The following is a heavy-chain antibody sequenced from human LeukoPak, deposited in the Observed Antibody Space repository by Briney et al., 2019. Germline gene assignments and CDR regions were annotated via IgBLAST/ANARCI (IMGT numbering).Heavy chain of an antibody. CDR1: GFTFSSYA. Sequence: PGGSLRLSCAASGFTFSSYAMTWVRQAPGKGLEWVSVISGSGGRTYYADSVEGRVSMSRDDFKSTLYLQMDGLRIDDTAVYYCAKGVSVYGYPDDAFDLWGQGTLVTVSS. D-gene: IGHD5-24*01. J-gene: IGHJ3*01. CDR2: ISGSGGRT. V-gene: IGHV3-23*01. CDR3: AKGVSVYGYPDDAFDL.